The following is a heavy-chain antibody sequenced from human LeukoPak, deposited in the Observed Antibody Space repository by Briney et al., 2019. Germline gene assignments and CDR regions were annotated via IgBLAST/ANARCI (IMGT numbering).Heavy chain of an antibody. Sequence: QSGGSLRLSCAASGFTVSNNYMSWVRQAPGKGLEWVSVIYSGGSTYYADSVKGRFTISRDNSKNTLYLQMNSLRAEDTAVYYCARVRSSSWYDYWGQGTLVTVSS. V-gene: IGHV3-53*01. CDR3: ARVRSSSWYDY. CDR2: IYSGGST. D-gene: IGHD6-13*01. J-gene: IGHJ4*02. CDR1: GFTVSNNY.